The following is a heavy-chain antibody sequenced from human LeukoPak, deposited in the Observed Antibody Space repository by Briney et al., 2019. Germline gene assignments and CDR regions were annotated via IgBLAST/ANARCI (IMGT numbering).Heavy chain of an antibody. CDR2: IYYSGST. J-gene: IGHJ5*02. Sequence: SETLSLTCTVSGGSISSSSYYWGWIRQPPGKGLEWIGSIYYSGSTYYNPSLKSRATISVDTSKNQFSLKLSSVTAADTAVYYCARGRSGRLWFGALSIGRGKRHWFDPWGQGTLVTVSS. CDR3: ARGRSGRLWFGALSIGRGKRHWFDP. D-gene: IGHD3-10*01. V-gene: IGHV4-39*07. CDR1: GGSISSSSYY.